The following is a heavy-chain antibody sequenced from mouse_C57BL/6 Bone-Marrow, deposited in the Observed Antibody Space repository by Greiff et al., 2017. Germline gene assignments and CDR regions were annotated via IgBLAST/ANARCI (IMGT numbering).Heavy chain of an antibody. Sequence: EVMLVESGGGLVKPGGSLKLSCAASGFTFSSYAMSWVRQTPEKRLEWVATISDGGSYTYYPDNVKGRFTISRDNAKNNLYLQMSHLKSEDTAMYYCARDRWLRDAMDYWGQGTSVTVSS. CDR1: GFTFSSYA. J-gene: IGHJ4*01. CDR2: ISDGGSYT. D-gene: IGHD2-2*01. CDR3: ARDRWLRDAMDY. V-gene: IGHV5-4*01.